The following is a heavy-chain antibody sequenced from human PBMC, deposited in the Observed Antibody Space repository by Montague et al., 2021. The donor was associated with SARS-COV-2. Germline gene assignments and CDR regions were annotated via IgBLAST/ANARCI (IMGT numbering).Heavy chain of an antibody. V-gene: IGHV3-20*01. J-gene: IGHJ4*02. Sequence: SLRLSCPVSGFTFDDYGMSWARQAPGKGLEWVSGISRSGDRTAYGDSVKGRFTISRDNAKNSLYLQMNSLRVEDTAFYHCSRGGGMIRGVVDFWGQGILVSVSS. D-gene: IGHD3-10*01. CDR1: GFTFDDYG. CDR2: ISRSGDRT. CDR3: SRGGGMIRGVVDF.